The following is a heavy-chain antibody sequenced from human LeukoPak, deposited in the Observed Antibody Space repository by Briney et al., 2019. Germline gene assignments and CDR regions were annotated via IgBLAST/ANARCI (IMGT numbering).Heavy chain of an antibody. J-gene: IGHJ4*02. CDR1: GGSFSGYY. CDR3: AKVVAAAATDYFDY. Sequence: QPSETLSLTCAVYGGSFSGYYWSWIRQPPGKGLEWVSAISGSGGSTYYADSVKGRFTISRDNSKNTLYLQMNSLRAEDTAVYYCAKVVAAAATDYFDYWGQGTLVTVSS. V-gene: IGHV3-23*01. D-gene: IGHD6-13*01. CDR2: ISGSGGST.